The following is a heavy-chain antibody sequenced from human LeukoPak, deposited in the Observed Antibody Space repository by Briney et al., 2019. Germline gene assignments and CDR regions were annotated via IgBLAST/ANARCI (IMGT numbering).Heavy chain of an antibody. J-gene: IGHJ4*02. D-gene: IGHD6-19*01. CDR2: ISGSRGST. Sequence: GGSLRLSCAASGFTFSSYAMSWVRQAPGKGLEWVLAISGSRGSTYYADSVKGRFTISRDNSKNTLYLQMNSLRAEDTAVYYCAKDYSSGYSNWGQGTLVTVSS. CDR3: AKDYSSGYSN. V-gene: IGHV3-23*01. CDR1: GFTFSSYA.